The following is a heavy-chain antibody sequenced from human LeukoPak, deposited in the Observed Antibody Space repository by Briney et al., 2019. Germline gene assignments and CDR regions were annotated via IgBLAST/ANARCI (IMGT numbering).Heavy chain of an antibody. Sequence: SETLSLTCTVSGGSIISSSYYWGWIRQPPGKGLEWIGSIYYSGSTYYNPSLKSRVTISVDKSRNQFSLNLGSVTAADTAVYYCARAEVVGAHLRSGYFQHWGQGTLVIVSS. V-gene: IGHV4-39*07. D-gene: IGHD1-26*01. CDR1: GGSIISSSYY. CDR3: ARAEVVGAHLRSGYFQH. CDR2: IYYSGST. J-gene: IGHJ1*01.